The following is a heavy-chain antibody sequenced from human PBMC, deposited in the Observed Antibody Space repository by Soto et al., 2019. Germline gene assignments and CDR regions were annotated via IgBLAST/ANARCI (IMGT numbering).Heavy chain of an antibody. D-gene: IGHD6-19*01. CDR3: ARAIAVAGNFYYYMDV. CDR2: MNPNSGNT. J-gene: IGHJ6*03. CDR1: GYTFTSYD. Sequence: ASVKGSCKASGYTFTSYDINWVRQATGQGLEWMGWMNPNSGNTGYAQKFQGRVTMTRNTSISTAYMELSSLRSEDTAVYYCARAIAVAGNFYYYMDVWGKGTTVTVS. V-gene: IGHV1-8*01.